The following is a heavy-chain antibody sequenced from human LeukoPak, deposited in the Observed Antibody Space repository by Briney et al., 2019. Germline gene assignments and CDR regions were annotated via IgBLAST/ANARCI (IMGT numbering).Heavy chain of an antibody. CDR1: GFPFSSYW. D-gene: IGHD3-10*01. CDR3: AREGYYGSGSPPSLYFDY. Sequence: GGSLRLSCVASGFPFSSYWMTWVRQAPGKGLEWVANIKQDGSKKSYVDSVKGRFTISRDNSRSTLYLQMNSLRPEDTAIYYCAREGYYGSGSPPSLYFDYWGQGTLVTVSS. J-gene: IGHJ4*02. CDR2: IKQDGSKK. V-gene: IGHV3-7*01.